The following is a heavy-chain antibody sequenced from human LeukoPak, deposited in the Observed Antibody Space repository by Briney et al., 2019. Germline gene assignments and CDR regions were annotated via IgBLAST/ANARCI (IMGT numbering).Heavy chain of an antibody. CDR2: ISYDGSNK. CDR3: ASDKDYGFDH. Sequence: PGGSLRLSCAASGFTFSSYGMHWVRQAPGKGLEWVAVISYDGSNKYYADSVKGRFTISRDNSKNTLYLQMNSLRAEDTAVYYCASDKDYGFDHWGQGILVTVSS. V-gene: IGHV3-30*03. CDR1: GFTFSSYG. J-gene: IGHJ4*02. D-gene: IGHD4-17*01.